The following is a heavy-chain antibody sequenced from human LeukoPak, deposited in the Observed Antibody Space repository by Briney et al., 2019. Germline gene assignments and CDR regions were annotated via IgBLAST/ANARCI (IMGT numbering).Heavy chain of an antibody. J-gene: IGHJ6*03. CDR2: IYTSGST. D-gene: IGHD2-15*01. V-gene: IGHV4-61*02. Sequence: SETLSLTCTVSGGSISSGSYYWSWFRQPAGKGLEWIGRIYTSGSTNYNPSLKSRVTISVDTSKNQFSLKLSSVTAADTAVYYCARVSPGGYYYYYMDVWGKGTTVTISS. CDR3: ARVSPGGYYYYYMDV. CDR1: GGSISSGSYY.